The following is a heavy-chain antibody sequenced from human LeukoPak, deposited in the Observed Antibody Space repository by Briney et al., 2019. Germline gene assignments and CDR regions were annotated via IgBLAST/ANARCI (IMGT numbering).Heavy chain of an antibody. V-gene: IGHV3-7*01. Sequence: PGGSLRLSCAASGFTFSNYWINWVRQAPGKGLEWVANINKDGSEKYYVDSVKARFTISRDNDKNSLYLQMNSLRAEDAAVYYCGYSSGWLFDYWGQGALVTVSS. J-gene: IGHJ4*02. CDR2: INKDGSEK. CDR1: GFTFSNYW. CDR3: GYSSGWLFDY. D-gene: IGHD6-19*01.